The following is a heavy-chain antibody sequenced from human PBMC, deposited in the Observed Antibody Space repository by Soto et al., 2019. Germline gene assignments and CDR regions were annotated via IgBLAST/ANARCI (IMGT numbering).Heavy chain of an antibody. CDR2: ISSSSSYI. CDR3: ARLNSYYYGMDV. CDR1: GFTFSSYS. Sequence: EVQLVESGGGLVKPGGSLRLSCAASGFTFSSYSMNWVRQAPGKGLEWVSSISSSSSYIYYADSVKGRFTISRDNAKNSLYLQMNSLRAEDTAVYYRARLNSYYYGMDVWGQGTTVTVSS. V-gene: IGHV3-21*01. J-gene: IGHJ6*02.